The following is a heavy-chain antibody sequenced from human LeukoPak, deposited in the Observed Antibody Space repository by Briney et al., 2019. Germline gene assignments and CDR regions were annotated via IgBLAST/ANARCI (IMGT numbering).Heavy chain of an antibody. CDR1: GYRFTSYW. D-gene: IGHD3-16*01. J-gene: IGHJ5*02. Sequence: GEPLEISFKGSGYRFTSYWIGWVRQMPGKGLEWMGIIYPGDSDTRYSPSFQGQVTISADKSITAAYLQWSSLKASNTAMYYCARKGGGKFDPWGEGGLVTVCS. V-gene: IGHV5-51*01. CDR2: IYPGDSDT. CDR3: ARKGGGKFDP.